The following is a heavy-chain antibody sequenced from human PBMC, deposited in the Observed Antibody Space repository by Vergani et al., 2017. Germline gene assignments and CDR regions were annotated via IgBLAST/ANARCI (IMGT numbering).Heavy chain of an antibody. Sequence: QVQLVQSGAEVKKPGSSVKVSCKASGYTFTGYYMHWVRQAPGQGLEWMGWINPNSGGTNYAQKFQGRVTITADESTSTAYMELSSLRSEDTAVYYCARADSSGYYGSGFNWGQGTLVTVSS. CDR2: INPNSGGT. J-gene: IGHJ4*02. CDR3: ARADSSGYYGSGFN. V-gene: IGHV1-2*02. CDR1: GYTFTGYY. D-gene: IGHD3-22*01.